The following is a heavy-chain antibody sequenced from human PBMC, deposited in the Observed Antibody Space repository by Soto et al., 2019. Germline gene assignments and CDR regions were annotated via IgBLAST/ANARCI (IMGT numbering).Heavy chain of an antibody. CDR2: ISAYNGNT. J-gene: IGHJ5*02. Sequence: VKRSWKGAGYTNTSYGISWVQQAPEQGLEWMGWISAYNGNTNYAQKLQGRVTMTTDTSTSTAYMELRSLRSDDTAVYYCARSELGYCSGGSCGWFDPWGQGTLVTVSS. V-gene: IGHV1-18*01. CDR1: GYTNTSYG. D-gene: IGHD2-15*01. CDR3: ARSELGYCSGGSCGWFDP.